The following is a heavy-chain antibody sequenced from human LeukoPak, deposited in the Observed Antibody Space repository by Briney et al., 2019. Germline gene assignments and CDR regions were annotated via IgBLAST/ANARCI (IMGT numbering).Heavy chain of an antibody. V-gene: IGHV4-61*02. J-gene: IGHJ4*02. Sequence: SQTLSLTCTVSGGSINSGSYYWSWIRQPAGKGLEWIGRIHTSGSTNYNPSLKSRVTISVDTSKNQFSLKLSSVTAADTAVYYCARVVYSSGWYLDYWGQGTLVTVSS. CDR1: GGSINSGSYY. D-gene: IGHD6-19*01. CDR2: IHTSGST. CDR3: ARVVYSSGWYLDY.